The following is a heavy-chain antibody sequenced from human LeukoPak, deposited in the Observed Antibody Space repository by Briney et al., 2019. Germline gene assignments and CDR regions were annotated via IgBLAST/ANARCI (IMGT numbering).Heavy chain of an antibody. Sequence: SVKVSCKASGGTFSSYAISWVRQAPGQGLEWMGGIIPIFGTANYAQKFQGRVTITADESTSTAYMELSSLRSEDTAVYYCARGGYCGGDCRHTGCYYYYMDVWGKGTTVTVSS. J-gene: IGHJ6*03. CDR3: ARGGYCGGDCRHTGCYYYYMDV. D-gene: IGHD2-21*01. CDR1: GGTFSSYA. CDR2: IIPIFGTA. V-gene: IGHV1-69*01.